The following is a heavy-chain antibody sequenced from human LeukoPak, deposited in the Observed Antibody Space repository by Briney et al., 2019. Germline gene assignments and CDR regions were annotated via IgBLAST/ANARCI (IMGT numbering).Heavy chain of an antibody. CDR3: ARQNADIVLMVYASYFDY. CDR2: IYYSGST. V-gene: IGHV4-39*01. D-gene: IGHD2-8*01. Sequence: NPSETLSLTCTVSGGSISSSSYYWGWIRQPPGKGLEWIGSIYYSGSTYYNPSLKSRVTISVDTSKNQFSLKLSSATAADTAVYYCARQNADIVLMVYASYFDYWGQGTLVTVSS. CDR1: GGSISSSSYY. J-gene: IGHJ4*02.